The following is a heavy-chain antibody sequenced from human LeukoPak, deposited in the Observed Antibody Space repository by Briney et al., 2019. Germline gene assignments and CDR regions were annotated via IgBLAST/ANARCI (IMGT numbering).Heavy chain of an antibody. CDR3: ARASIYGDELGAFDI. J-gene: IGHJ3*02. V-gene: IGHV3-33*01. D-gene: IGHD4-17*01. CDR2: IWGDENHK. Sequence: GRSLRLSCAASGFTLSSSGMHWVRQAPGKGLEWVAVIWGDENHKYYGDSVRGRFTISRDNAKNTLYLQMDSLRVEDTAVYYCARASIYGDELGAFDIWGQGTMVTVSS. CDR1: GFTLSSSG.